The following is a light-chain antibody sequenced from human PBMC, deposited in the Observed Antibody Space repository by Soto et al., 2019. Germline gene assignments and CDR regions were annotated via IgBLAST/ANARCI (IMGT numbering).Light chain of an antibody. CDR2: RDH. Sequence: QSVLTQPPSASGTPGQRVTISCSGSRYNIGSNTVNWYQQVPGTAPRLLIHRDHQRPSGVPDRFSGSKSGTSASLAISGLQSEDEADYYCAAWDDSLNGYVFGSGTKLTVL. CDR3: AAWDDSLNGYV. V-gene: IGLV1-44*01. CDR1: RYNIGSNT. J-gene: IGLJ1*01.